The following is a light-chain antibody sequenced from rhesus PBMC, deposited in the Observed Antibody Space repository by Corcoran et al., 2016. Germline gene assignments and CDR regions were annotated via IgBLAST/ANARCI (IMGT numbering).Light chain of an antibody. Sequence: AIQMTKSPSSLSASVGDTVTITCRASQSIGSNLAWYQQKPGKVPKLLISAASTLQSEVPSRFSGSGSGTDFTLTISSLQPEDVATYYCQKCDSAPPGTFGQGTKVEIK. CDR3: QKCDSAPPGT. CDR2: AAS. V-gene: IGKV1-59*02. CDR1: QSIGSN. J-gene: IGKJ1*01.